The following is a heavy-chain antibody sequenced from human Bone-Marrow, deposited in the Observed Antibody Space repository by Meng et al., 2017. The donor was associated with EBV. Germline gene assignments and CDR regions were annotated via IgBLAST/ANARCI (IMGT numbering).Heavy chain of an antibody. Sequence: GQWTPSGPGPLKPSGTLSLSCGVSGGSIRSSNWWSWLRQPPGKGLEWIGEIYHSGSTNYNPSLKSRVTISVDKSKNQFSLKLSSVTAADTAVYYCARDGGSYRSFDYWGQGTLVTVSS. D-gene: IGHD3-16*02. V-gene: IGHV4-4*02. CDR2: IYHSGST. J-gene: IGHJ4*02. CDR1: GGSIRSSNW. CDR3: ARDGGSYRSFDY.